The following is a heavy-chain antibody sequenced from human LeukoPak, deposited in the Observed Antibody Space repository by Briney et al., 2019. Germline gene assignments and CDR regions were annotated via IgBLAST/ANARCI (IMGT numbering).Heavy chain of an antibody. CDR3: ARVGGYCSGGSCLPLD. V-gene: IGHV3-20*04. CDR2: INWYGGST. Sequence: GGSLRLSCAASGFTFDDYGMSWVRQAPGKGLEWVSGINWYGGSTGNADSVKGRFTISRDNAKNSLYLQMNSLRAEDTALYYCARVGGYCSGGSCLPLDLGQGTLVTVSS. D-gene: IGHD2-15*01. J-gene: IGHJ4*02. CDR1: GFTFDDYG.